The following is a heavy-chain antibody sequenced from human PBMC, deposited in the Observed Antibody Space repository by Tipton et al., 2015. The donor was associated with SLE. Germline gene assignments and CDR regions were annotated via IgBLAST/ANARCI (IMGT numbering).Heavy chain of an antibody. Sequence: TLSLTCTVSGGSISSGSYYWSWIRQPAGKGLEWIGRIYTSGSTNYNPSLKSRVTISVDTSKNQFSLMLTSVTAADTAVYYCARGLSQDNWGQGTLVTVSS. J-gene: IGHJ4*02. CDR1: GGSISSGSYY. V-gene: IGHV4-61*02. CDR2: IYTSGST. CDR3: ARGLSQDN.